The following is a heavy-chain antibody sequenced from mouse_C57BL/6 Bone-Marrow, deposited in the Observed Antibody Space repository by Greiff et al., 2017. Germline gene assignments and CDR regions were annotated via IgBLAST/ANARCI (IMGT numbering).Heavy chain of an antibody. CDR2: ISDGGSYT. J-gene: IGHJ4*01. V-gene: IGHV5-4*01. CDR1: GFTFSSYA. CDR3: ARDPSMDY. Sequence: EVKLVESGGGLVKPGGSLKLSCAASGFTFSSYAMSWVRQTPEQRLEWVATISDGGSYTYYPYNVQGRFTISRDTAKNNLYLQMSHLKSEDTAMYYCARDPSMDYWGQGTSVTVSS.